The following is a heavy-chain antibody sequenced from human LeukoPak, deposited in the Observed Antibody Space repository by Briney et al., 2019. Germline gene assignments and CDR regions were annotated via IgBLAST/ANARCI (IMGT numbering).Heavy chain of an antibody. J-gene: IGHJ6*02. V-gene: IGHV3-23*01. Sequence: PGGSLRLSCAASGFTFSSYAMSWVRQAPGKGLEWVSAISGSGGSTYYADSVKGRFTISRDNSKNTLYLQMNSLRAEDTAVYYCAKIPHHNWNYGGLGGYYYGMDVWGQGTTVTVSS. CDR2: ISGSGGST. D-gene: IGHD1-7*01. CDR3: AKIPHHNWNYGGLGGYYYGMDV. CDR1: GFTFSSYA.